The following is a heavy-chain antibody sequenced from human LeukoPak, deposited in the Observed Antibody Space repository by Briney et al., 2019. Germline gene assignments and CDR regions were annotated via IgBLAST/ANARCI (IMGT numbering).Heavy chain of an antibody. CDR1: GGSISSYY. CDR2: IYYSGGT. D-gene: IGHD3-3*01. V-gene: IGHV4-59*08. Sequence: PSETLSLTCTVSGGSISSYYWSWIRQPPGKGLEWIGYIYYSGGTNYNPSLKSRVTVSVDTSKNQFSLKLSSVTAADTAVYYCARQSTYDFWSGYYDPPNWFDPWGQGTLVTVSS. J-gene: IGHJ5*02. CDR3: ARQSTYDFWSGYYDPPNWFDP.